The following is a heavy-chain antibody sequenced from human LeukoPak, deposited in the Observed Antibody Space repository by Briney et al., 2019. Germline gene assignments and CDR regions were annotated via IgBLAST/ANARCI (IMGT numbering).Heavy chain of an antibody. CDR1: GYTFTGYY. D-gene: IGHD3-10*01. J-gene: IGHJ5*02. CDR2: INPNSGGT. V-gene: IGHV1-2*04. CDR3: ARDGDYYGSGSYYTTAEGFDP. Sequence: ASVKVSCKASGYTFTGYYMHWVRQAPGQGLEWMGWINPNSGGTNYAQKFQGWVTMTRDTSISTAYMELSRLRSDDTAVYYCARDGDYYGSGSYYTTAEGFDPWGQGTLVTVSS.